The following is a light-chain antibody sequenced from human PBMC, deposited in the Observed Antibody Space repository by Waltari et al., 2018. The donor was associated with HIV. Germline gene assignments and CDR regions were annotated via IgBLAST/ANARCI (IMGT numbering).Light chain of an antibody. Sequence: SYELAQPPSVSVSPGQTARLTCSGDALPRQFVYWYQQKPGQAPIEVIYKDSERPSGIPERFSGFISGTTATLTISAVQAEDEADYDCQSADITGTLGVFGGGTRLT. J-gene: IGLJ2*01. V-gene: IGLV3-25*03. CDR1: ALPRQF. CDR2: KDS. CDR3: QSADITGTLGV.